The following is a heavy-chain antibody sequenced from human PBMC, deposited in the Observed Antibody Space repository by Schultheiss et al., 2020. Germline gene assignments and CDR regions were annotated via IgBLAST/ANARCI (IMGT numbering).Heavy chain of an antibody. CDR2: IYYSGST. Sequence: SETLSLTCTVSGGSISSGDYYWSWIRQPPGKGLEWIGYIYYSGSTYYNPSLKSRVTISVDTSKNQFSLKLSSVTAADTAVYYCARGMVRGVIILDYFDYWGQGTLVTVYS. J-gene: IGHJ4*02. D-gene: IGHD3-10*01. CDR3: ARGMVRGVIILDYFDY. V-gene: IGHV4-30-4*01. CDR1: GGSISSGDYY.